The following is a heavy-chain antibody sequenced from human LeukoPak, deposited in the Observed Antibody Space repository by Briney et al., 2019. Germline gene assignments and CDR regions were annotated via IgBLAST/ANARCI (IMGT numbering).Heavy chain of an antibody. Sequence: PSETLSLTCTVSGGSISSSSYYWGWIRQPPGKGLEWLGSIYYSGSTYYNPSLKSRVTISVDTSKNQFSLKLSSVTAADTAVYYCARRYCSGSSCYEGFDYWGQGTLVTVSS. CDR1: GGSISSSSYY. CDR2: IYYSGST. CDR3: ARRYCSGSSCYEGFDY. J-gene: IGHJ4*02. V-gene: IGHV4-39*01. D-gene: IGHD2-15*01.